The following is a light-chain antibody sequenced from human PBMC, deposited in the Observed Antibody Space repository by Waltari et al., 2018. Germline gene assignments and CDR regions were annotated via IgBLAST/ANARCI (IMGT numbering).Light chain of an antibody. CDR1: PSVSRSR. J-gene: IGKJ2*01. CDR2: AAS. CDR3: QQYGSSVMYT. V-gene: IGKV3-20*01. Sequence: RASPSVSRSRLAWYQQKPGQAPRRLIYAASTRATGIPDRFSGSGSGTDFSLTISRVEPEDFAVYYCQQYGSSVMYTFGQGTKLEIQ.